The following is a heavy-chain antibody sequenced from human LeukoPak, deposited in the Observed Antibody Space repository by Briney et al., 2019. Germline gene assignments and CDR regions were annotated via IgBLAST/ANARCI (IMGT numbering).Heavy chain of an antibody. CDR2: INSDGSSM. CDR3: ARTEGTVAYDS. J-gene: IGHJ5*01. Sequence: SGGSLRLSCAASGFTFSNYWMHWVRQAPGKGLVWVSRINSDGSSMTYADSVKGRFTISRDNAKNTLYLQVNSLRAEDTAVYYCARTEGTVAYDSWGQGTLVTVSS. V-gene: IGHV3-74*01. D-gene: IGHD4-23*01. CDR1: GFTFSNYW.